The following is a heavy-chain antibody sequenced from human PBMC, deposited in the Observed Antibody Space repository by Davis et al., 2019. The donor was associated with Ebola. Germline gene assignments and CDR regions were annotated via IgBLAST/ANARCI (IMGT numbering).Heavy chain of an antibody. V-gene: IGHV3-30-3*02. J-gene: IGHJ6*02. D-gene: IGHD1-26*01. CDR3: TKPPGRDGMDV. CDR1: GFTFSSYA. Sequence: GESLKISCAASGFTFSSYAMHWVRQAPGKGLEWVAVISYDGSNKYYADSVKGRFTISRDNAKNSLYLQMNNLRAEDTAMYYCTKPPGRDGMDVWGQGTTVTVSS. CDR2: ISYDGSNK.